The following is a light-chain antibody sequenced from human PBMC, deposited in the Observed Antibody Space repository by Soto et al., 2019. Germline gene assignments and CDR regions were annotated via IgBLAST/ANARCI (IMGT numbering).Light chain of an antibody. CDR3: QQSYSTPWT. V-gene: IGKV1-39*01. CDR1: QTISNY. CDR2: AAS. J-gene: IGKJ1*01. Sequence: DIQMTQSPSSLSASVGDRVTITCRASQTISNYLNWYQQKPGKAPKLLIYAASSLQSGVPSRFSGSGSGTDSTLTINSLQPEDYATYYCQQSYSTPWTFGQGTKVEIK.